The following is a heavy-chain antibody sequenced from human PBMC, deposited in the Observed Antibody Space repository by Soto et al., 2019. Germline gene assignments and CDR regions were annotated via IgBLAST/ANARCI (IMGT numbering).Heavy chain of an antibody. CDR3: ARDRVKGWYYFDY. CDR1: GGSVSIGSYY. J-gene: IGHJ4*02. D-gene: IGHD2-8*01. Sequence: PSETLSLTCTFSGGSVSIGSYYWSWIRQPPGKGLEWIGYIYYSGSTNYNPSLKSRVTISVDTSKNQFSLKLSSVTAADTAVYYCARDRVKGWYYFDYWGQGTMVTVSS. V-gene: IGHV4-61*01. CDR2: IYYSGST.